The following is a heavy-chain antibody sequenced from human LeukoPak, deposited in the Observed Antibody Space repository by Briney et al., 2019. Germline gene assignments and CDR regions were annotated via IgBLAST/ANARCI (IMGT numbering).Heavy chain of an antibody. CDR1: GFTFSNYA. J-gene: IGHJ4*02. Sequence: KAGGSLRLSCAASGFTFSNYAMSWVRQAPGKGLEWVSAISGSGGSTYYADSVKGRFTISRDNSKNTLYLQMNSLRAEDTAVYYCAKDKSDSSSWYDFDYWGQGTLVTVSS. CDR3: AKDKSDSSSWYDFDY. D-gene: IGHD6-13*01. V-gene: IGHV3-23*01. CDR2: ISGSGGST.